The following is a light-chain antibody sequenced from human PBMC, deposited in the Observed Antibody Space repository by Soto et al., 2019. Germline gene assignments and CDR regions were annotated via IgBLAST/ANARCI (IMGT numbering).Light chain of an antibody. CDR3: QRYGRSPPIT. CDR2: WSS. Sequence: DIEMTQSPDSLSVSLGERATINCRSSQSVLHSSNGNNYIAWYQQKPGQPPKLLIYWSSTRESGVPDRFIGSGSGTDFTLTVSSLQAEDVAVYYCQRYGRSPPITFGQGTRLEIK. CDR1: QSVLHSSNGNNY. V-gene: IGKV4-1*01. J-gene: IGKJ5*01.